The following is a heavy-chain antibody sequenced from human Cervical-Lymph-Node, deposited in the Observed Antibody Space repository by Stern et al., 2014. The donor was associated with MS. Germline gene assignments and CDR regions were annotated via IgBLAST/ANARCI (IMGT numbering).Heavy chain of an antibody. CDR3: AREHHGGNFAA. CDR1: GATFSTNG. V-gene: IGHV1-69*01. CDR2: TVPIFERS. Sequence: VQLVESGAEVKKPGSSVKVSCKVSGATFSTNGISWVRQGPGQGLEWMGATVPIFERSNYAQRFRGRVTITADESPSTSYMELTSLRSDDTGVYYCAREHHGGNFAAWGQGTLVTVSS. J-gene: IGHJ5*02. D-gene: IGHD4-23*01.